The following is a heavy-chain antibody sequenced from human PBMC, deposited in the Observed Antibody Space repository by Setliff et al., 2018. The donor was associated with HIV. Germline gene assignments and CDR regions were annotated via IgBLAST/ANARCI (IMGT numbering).Heavy chain of an antibody. CDR2: IIPIFGTA. V-gene: IGHV1-69*01. CDR1: GGTFSSYA. J-gene: IGHJ4*02. CDR3: ARGYSGYDSYYFDY. D-gene: IGHD5-12*01. Sequence: VKVSCKASGGTFSSYAISWVRQAPGQGLEWMGGIIPIFGTANYAQKFQGRVTITADESTSTAFMELSSLRSEDTAVYYCARGYSGYDSYYFDYWGQGTLVTVSS.